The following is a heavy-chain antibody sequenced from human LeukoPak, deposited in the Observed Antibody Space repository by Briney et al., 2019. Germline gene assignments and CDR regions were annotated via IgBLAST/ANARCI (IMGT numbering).Heavy chain of an antibody. CDR3: ARGGVDYYGSGTYYLMYYFDY. CDR2: TSSSGSSR. D-gene: IGHD3-10*01. Sequence: GGSLRLSCAVSGFSFSDYYMSWIRQAPGKGLEWVSYTSSSGSSRYYADSVKGRFTISRDDPHNTLYLQMNSLRAEDTAVYFCARGGVDYYGSGTYYLMYYFDYWGQGALVTVSS. V-gene: IGHV3-11*01. CDR1: GFSFSDYY. J-gene: IGHJ4*02.